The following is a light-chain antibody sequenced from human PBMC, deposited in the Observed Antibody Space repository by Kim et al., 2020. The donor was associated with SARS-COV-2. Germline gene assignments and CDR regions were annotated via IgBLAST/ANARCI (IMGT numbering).Light chain of an antibody. CDR2: GAS. CDR1: QSVSSNY. V-gene: IGKV3-20*01. J-gene: IGKJ5*01. CDR3: QQYSSSPIT. Sequence: FPGERATLSCRASQSVSSNYLAWYQQKPGQAPRLLIYGASSRATGIPDRFSGSGSGTDFTLTITRLEPEDFAVYYCQQYSSSPITFGQGTRLDIK.